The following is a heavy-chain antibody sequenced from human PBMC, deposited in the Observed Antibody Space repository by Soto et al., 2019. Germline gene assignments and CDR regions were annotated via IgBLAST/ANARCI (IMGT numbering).Heavy chain of an antibody. D-gene: IGHD4-17*01. CDR1: GGTFSSYA. CDR3: ARVGTTVVSYYFDY. J-gene: IGHJ4*02. V-gene: IGHV1-69*13. Sequence: EASVKVSCKASGGTFSSYAISWVRQAPGQGLEWMGGIIPIFGTANYAQKFQGRVTITADESTSTAYMELSSLRSEDTAVYYCARVGTTVVSYYFDYWGQGTLVTVSS. CDR2: IIPIFGTA.